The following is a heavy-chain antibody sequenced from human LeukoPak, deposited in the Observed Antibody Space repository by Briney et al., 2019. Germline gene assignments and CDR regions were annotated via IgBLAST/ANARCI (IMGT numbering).Heavy chain of an antibody. Sequence: GGSLRLSCAASGFTFSSYGMHWVRQAPGQGLEWMGIINPSGGSTSYAQKFQGRVTMTRDMSTSTVYMELSSLRSEDTAVYYCARASAGSDGAFDIWGQGTMVTVSS. D-gene: IGHD6-19*01. CDR3: ARASAGSDGAFDI. CDR1: GFTFSSYG. V-gene: IGHV1-46*01. CDR2: INPSGGST. J-gene: IGHJ3*02.